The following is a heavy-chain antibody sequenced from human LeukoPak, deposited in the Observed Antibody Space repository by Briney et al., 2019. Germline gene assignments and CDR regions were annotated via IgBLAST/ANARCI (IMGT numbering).Heavy chain of an antibody. Sequence: PSETLSLTCTVSGGSISSYYWSWIRQPPGKGLEWIGSIYYSGSTYYNPSLKSRVTISVDTSKNQFSLKLSSVTAADTAVYYCARGTPVTGDFDYWGQGTLVTVSS. CDR1: GGSISSYY. D-gene: IGHD2-21*02. J-gene: IGHJ4*02. CDR2: IYYSGST. CDR3: ARGTPVTGDFDY. V-gene: IGHV4-59*12.